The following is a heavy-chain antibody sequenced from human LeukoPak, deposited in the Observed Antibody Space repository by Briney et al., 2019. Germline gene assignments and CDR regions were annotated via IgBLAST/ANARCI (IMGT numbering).Heavy chain of an antibody. D-gene: IGHD4-17*01. V-gene: IGHV1-2*02. Sequence: ASVKVSCKASGYTFTGYYMQWVRLAPGQGLEWMGWINPNSAGTNYAQKFQGRVTMTRDTSISTAYMVLSRLRSDDTAVYYCARDYGDWGGFDPWGQGTLVTVSS. CDR1: GYTFTGYY. CDR3: ARDYGDWGGFDP. J-gene: IGHJ5*02. CDR2: INPNSAGT.